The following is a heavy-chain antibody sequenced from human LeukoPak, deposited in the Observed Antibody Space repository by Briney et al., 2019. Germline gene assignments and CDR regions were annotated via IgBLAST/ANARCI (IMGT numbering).Heavy chain of an antibody. Sequence: GGSLRLSCAASGFTFSSYTMNWVRQAPGKGLEWISYISTGTSVIYYADSVKGRLTISRDNAKNSLYLQMNSLRDEDTAVYYCVRGYGDVDYWGQGTLVTVSS. CDR2: ISTGTSVI. V-gene: IGHV3-48*02. D-gene: IGHD2-15*01. CDR1: GFTFSSYT. J-gene: IGHJ4*02. CDR3: VRGYGDVDY.